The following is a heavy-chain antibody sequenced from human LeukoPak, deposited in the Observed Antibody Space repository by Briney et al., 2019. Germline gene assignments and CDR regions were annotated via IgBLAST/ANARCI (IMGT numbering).Heavy chain of an antibody. CDR3: AKDKVAGLGGYFDY. Sequence: GGSLRLSCAASGFTFDDYTMHWVRQAPGKGLEWVSLISWDGGSTYYADSVKGRFTISRDYSKNSLYLQMNSLRTEDTALYYCAKDKVAGLGGYFDYWGQGTLVTVSS. CDR1: GFTFDDYT. D-gene: IGHD6-19*01. CDR2: ISWDGGST. V-gene: IGHV3-43*01. J-gene: IGHJ4*02.